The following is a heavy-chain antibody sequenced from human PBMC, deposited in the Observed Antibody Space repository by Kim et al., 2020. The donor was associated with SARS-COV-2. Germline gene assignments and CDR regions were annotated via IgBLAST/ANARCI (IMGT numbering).Heavy chain of an antibody. J-gene: IGHJ4*02. Sequence: LKSRVTISVDTSKNQFALKLSAVTAADTAVYYCARHGGYWSGGSCYPEFDYWGQGTLVTVSS. D-gene: IGHD2-15*01. V-gene: IGHV4-59*08. CDR3: ARHGGYWSGGSCYPEFDY.